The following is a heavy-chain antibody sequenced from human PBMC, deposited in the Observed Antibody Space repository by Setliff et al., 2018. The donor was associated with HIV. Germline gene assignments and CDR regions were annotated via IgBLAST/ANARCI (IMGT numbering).Heavy chain of an antibody. V-gene: IGHV4-28*06. Sequence: PSETLSLTCAVSGYSISSSHWWGWIRQPPGKGLEWIGYIYYSGSTNYNPSLKSRATMSVDTSNNRFSLKLSSVTALDTAMYYCAKTVVGDSYALPNDGFDIWGPGMLVTVSS. J-gene: IGHJ3*02. CDR3: AKTVVGDSYALPNDGFDI. CDR2: IYYSGST. CDR1: GYSISSSHW. D-gene: IGHD3-16*01.